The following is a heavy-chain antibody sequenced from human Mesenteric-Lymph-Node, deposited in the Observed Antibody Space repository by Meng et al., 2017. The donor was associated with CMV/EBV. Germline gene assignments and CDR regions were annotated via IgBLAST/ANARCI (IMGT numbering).Heavy chain of an antibody. J-gene: IGHJ5*02. CDR1: GFIFSSYA. V-gene: IGHV3-23*01. D-gene: IGHD3-10*01. Sequence: GESLKISCAASGFIFSSYAMSWVRQTPGKGLEWVSGIRGSGGSTYYADSVKGRFTISRDNSKSTLYLQMNSLRAEDTAVYHCAKTGYHYGSGLSDWFDPWGQGNLVTVSS. CDR3: AKTGYHYGSGLSDWFDP. CDR2: IRGSGGST.